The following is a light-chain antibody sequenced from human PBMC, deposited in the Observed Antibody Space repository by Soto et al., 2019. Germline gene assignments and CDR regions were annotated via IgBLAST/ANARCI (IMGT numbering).Light chain of an antibody. CDR1: SRDVGGYNY. J-gene: IGLJ3*02. V-gene: IGLV2-11*01. Sequence: QSALTQPRSVSGSPGQSVTISCTGTSRDVGGYNYVSWYQQHPGKAPKLMIYDVSKRPSGVPDRFSGSKSGNTASLTISGLQAEDEADYYCCSYAGRCTLVFGGGTKVTVL. CDR2: DVS. CDR3: CSYAGRCTLV.